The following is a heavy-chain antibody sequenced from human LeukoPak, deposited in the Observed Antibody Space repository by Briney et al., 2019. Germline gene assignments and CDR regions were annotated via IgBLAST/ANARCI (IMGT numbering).Heavy chain of an antibody. Sequence: PSETLSLTCTVSGGSISSSSYYWGWIRQPPGKGLEWIGSIYYSGSTYYNPSLKSRATISVDTSKNQFSLKLSSVTAADTAVYYCARRVGAPPSGVGANQFDYWGQGTLATVSS. CDR1: GGSISSSSYY. CDR2: IYYSGST. J-gene: IGHJ4*02. CDR3: ARRVGAPPSGVGANQFDY. D-gene: IGHD3-10*01. V-gene: IGHV4-39*01.